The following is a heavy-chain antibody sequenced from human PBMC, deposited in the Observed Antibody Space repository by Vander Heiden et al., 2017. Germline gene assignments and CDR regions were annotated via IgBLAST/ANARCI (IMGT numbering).Heavy chain of an antibody. D-gene: IGHD1-26*01. V-gene: IGHV3-48*02. Sequence: EVQLVESGGGLVQPGGSLRLSCAASGFTFSSYSMNWVRQAPGKGLEWVSYISSSSSTIYYADAVKGRFTISRDNAKNSMYLQMNRMRDEDTAVYYCARRGTVGATRFDYWGQGTMVTVSS. CDR2: ISSSSSTI. CDR1: GFTFSSYS. CDR3: ARRGTVGATRFDY. J-gene: IGHJ4*02.